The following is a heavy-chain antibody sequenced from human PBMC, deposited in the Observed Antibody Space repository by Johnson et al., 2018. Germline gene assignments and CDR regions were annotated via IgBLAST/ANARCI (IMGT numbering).Heavy chain of an antibody. CDR2: IIPIFGTA. CDR1: GGTFSSYA. Sequence: QVQLVQSGAEVKKPGSSVKVSCKASGGTFSSYAISWVRQAPGQGLEWMGGIIPIFGTANYAQKFQGRVTITADESTGTAYMGRRTLRSEDTAVYYCAGGAYCCGDCSSNAFDIWGQGTMVTVSS. CDR3: AGGAYCCGDCSSNAFDI. V-gene: IGHV1-69*01. D-gene: IGHD2-21*02. J-gene: IGHJ3*02.